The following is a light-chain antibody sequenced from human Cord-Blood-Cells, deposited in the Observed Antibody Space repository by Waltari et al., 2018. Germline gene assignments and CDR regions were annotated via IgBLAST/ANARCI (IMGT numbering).Light chain of an antibody. V-gene: IGLV2-11*01. CDR2: DVG. CDR3: CSYAGSYTLV. CDR1: SSDVGGYNY. J-gene: IGLJ2*01. Sequence: QAALTQPRSVSGSPGQSVTISCTGTSSDVGGYNYVSGYQQHPAQAPKLMIYDVGKRPSGVPDRFSGSKSGNTASLTISGLQAEDEAYYYCCSYAGSYTLVFGGGTKLTVL.